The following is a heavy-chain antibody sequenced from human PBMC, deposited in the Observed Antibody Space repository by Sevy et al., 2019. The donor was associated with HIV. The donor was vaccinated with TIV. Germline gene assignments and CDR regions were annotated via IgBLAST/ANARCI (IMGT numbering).Heavy chain of an antibody. V-gene: IGHV3-30*04. CDR1: GFTFATYA. Sequence: GGSLRLSCAASGFTFATYAMHWVRQAPGKGLDWVAVLSYGGNNRNYAESVKGRFTISIHNTRNKLYLRMDSLRPDDTALYCCWRGTSFVETPMGAFDDWGQGTMVTVSS. CDR2: LSYGGNNR. J-gene: IGHJ3*01. D-gene: IGHD2-15*01. CDR3: WRGTSFVETPMGAFDD.